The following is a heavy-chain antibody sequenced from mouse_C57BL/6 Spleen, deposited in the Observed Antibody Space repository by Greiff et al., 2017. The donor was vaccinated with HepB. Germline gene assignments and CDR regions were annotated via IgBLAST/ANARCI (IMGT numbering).Heavy chain of an antibody. D-gene: IGHD3-2*02. CDR3: TRETAQATWFAY. J-gene: IGHJ3*01. CDR1: GFTFSSYA. CDR2: IGSGGDYI. Sequence: EVQGVESGEGLVKPGGSLKLSCAASGFTFSSYAMSWVRQTPEKRLEWVAYIGSGGDYIYYADTVKGRFTISRDNARNTLYLQMSSLKSEDTAMYYCTRETAQATWFAYWGQGTLVTVSA. V-gene: IGHV5-9-1*02.